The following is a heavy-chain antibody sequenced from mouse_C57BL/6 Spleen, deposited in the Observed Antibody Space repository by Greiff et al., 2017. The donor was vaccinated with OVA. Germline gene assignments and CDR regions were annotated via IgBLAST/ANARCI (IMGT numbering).Heavy chain of an antibody. D-gene: IGHD2-4*01. V-gene: IGHV1-82*01. CDR2: IYPGDGDT. J-gene: IGHJ2*01. Sequence: VQLQQSGPELVKPGASVKISCKASGYAFSSSWMNWVKQRPGKGLEWIGRIYPGDGDTNYNGKFKGKATLTADKSSSTAYMQLSSLTSEDSAVDLCARCDDDGNYFDYWGQGTTLTVSS. CDR3: ARCDDDGNYFDY. CDR1: GYAFSSSW.